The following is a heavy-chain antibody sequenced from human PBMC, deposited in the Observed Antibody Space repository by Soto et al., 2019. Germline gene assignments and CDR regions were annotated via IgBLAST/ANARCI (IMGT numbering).Heavy chain of an antibody. Sequence: EVQLLESGGGLVQPGGSLRLSCAASGFTFSDYAMSWVRQAPGKGLDWVSAISSSGDHTFYADSVKGRFTISRDNSKNTLYLQVNSLRAEGPAVYYCAKLLRPGLPLFDFWGQGTLVTVSS. CDR2: ISSSGDHT. J-gene: IGHJ4*02. CDR3: AKLLRPGLPLFDF. V-gene: IGHV3-23*01. D-gene: IGHD4-17*01. CDR1: GFTFSDYA.